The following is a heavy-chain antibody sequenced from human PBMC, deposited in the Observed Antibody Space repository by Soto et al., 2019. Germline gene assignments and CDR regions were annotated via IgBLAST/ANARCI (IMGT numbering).Heavy chain of an antibody. V-gene: IGHV3-7*01. CDR3: ARERYYYGSGDY. Sequence: EVQVVESGGGLVQPGGSLRLSCAASGFTFSRYWMSWVRQAPGKGLEWVANIKEDGSEKNYVDSVKGQFTISRDNAKNSLYLQMTSLRAEDTAVYYCARERYYYGSGDYWGQGTLVTVSS. CDR2: IKEDGSEK. CDR1: GFTFSRYW. D-gene: IGHD3-10*01. J-gene: IGHJ4*02.